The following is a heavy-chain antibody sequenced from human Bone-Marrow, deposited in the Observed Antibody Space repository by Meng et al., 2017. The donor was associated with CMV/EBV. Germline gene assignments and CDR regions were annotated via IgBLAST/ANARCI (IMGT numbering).Heavy chain of an antibody. D-gene: IGHD2-2*02. Sequence: GGSLRLSCAASGFTFSSYSMNWVRQAPGKGLEWVSSISSSSSYIYYADSVKGRFTIARDNAKNSLYLQMNSLRAEDTAVYYCARDAPGDRPFDSVVVPATIPKTSRKFDPWGQGTLVTVSS. CDR3: ARDAPGDRPFDSVVVPATIPKTSRKFDP. V-gene: IGHV3-21*01. J-gene: IGHJ5*02. CDR2: ISSSSSYI. CDR1: GFTFSSYS.